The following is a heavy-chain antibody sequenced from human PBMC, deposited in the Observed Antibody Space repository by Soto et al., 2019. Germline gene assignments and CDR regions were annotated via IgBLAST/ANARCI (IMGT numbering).Heavy chain of an antibody. D-gene: IGHD3-10*01. Sequence: QLQLQESGPGLVKPSETLSLTCTVSGGSISSSSYYWGWIRQPPGKGLEWIGSIYYSGSTYYNPSLKSRVTISVDTSKNQFSLKLSSVTAADTAVYYCARHILRLLWFGELFPTNWFDPWGQGTLVTVSS. J-gene: IGHJ5*02. CDR2: IYYSGST. V-gene: IGHV4-39*01. CDR1: GGSISSSSYY. CDR3: ARHILRLLWFGELFPTNWFDP.